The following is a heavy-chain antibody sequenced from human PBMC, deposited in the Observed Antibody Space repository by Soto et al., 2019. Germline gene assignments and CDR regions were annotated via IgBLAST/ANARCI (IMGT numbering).Heavy chain of an antibody. CDR1: GFTFSSYG. CDR2: IWYDGSNK. J-gene: IGHJ6*02. V-gene: IGHV3-33*01. Sequence: QVQLVESGGGVVQPGRSLRLSCAASGFTFSSYGMHWVRQAPGKGLEWVAVIWYDGSNKYYADSVKGRFTISRDNAKNTLYLQMNSLRAEDTAVYYCARDRYCSSTSCYANPNYYYGMDVWCQGTTVTVSS. CDR3: ARDRYCSSTSCYANPNYYYGMDV. D-gene: IGHD2-2*01.